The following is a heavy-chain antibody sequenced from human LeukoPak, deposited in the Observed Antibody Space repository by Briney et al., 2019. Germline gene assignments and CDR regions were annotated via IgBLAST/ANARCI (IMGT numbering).Heavy chain of an antibody. CDR3: ARVGGMTTINNAAFDI. V-gene: IGHV4-59*01. CDR2: IYHSGST. CDR1: GGSLNSDY. J-gene: IGHJ3*02. Sequence: SETLSLTCSVSGGSLNSDYWNWIRQPPGKGLEWIGYIYHSGSTNYNPSLKSRVTISIDKSKKQFSSKLISVTAADTAIYYCARVGGMTTINNAAFDIWGQGTMVTVSS. D-gene: IGHD5-24*01.